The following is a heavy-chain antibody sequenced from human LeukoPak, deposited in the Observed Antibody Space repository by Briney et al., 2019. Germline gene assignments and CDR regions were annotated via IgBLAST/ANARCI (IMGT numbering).Heavy chain of an antibody. V-gene: IGHV4-4*07. CDR1: GGSISSYY. CDR3: ASIIVGATMGYFDY. D-gene: IGHD1-26*01. J-gene: IGHJ4*02. CDR2: IYTSGST. Sequence: SETLSLTCTVSGGSISSYYWSWIRQPAGKGLEWIGRIYTSGSTNYNPSLKSRVTMSVDTSKNQFSLKLSSVTAADTAVYYCASIIVGATMGYFDYWGQGTLVTVSS.